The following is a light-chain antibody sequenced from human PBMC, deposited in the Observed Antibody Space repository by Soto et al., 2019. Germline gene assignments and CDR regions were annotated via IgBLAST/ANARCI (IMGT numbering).Light chain of an antibody. CDR3: QQYNNRPPWT. J-gene: IGKJ1*01. V-gene: IGKV3-15*01. Sequence: EIVLTQSPATLSLSPGERATLSCRASQSVSRYLAWYQQKPGQAPRLLIFGASTRATGIPARFSGSGSGTEFSLTITSLQSEDFALYYCQQYNNRPPWTFGQGTKVDIK. CDR1: QSVSRY. CDR2: GAS.